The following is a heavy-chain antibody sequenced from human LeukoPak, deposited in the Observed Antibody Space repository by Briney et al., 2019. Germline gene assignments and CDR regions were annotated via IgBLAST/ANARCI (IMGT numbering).Heavy chain of an antibody. CDR3: ARVRSGDYSEDAFDI. V-gene: IGHV5-51*01. J-gene: IGHJ3*02. D-gene: IGHD1-26*01. CDR2: IYPGDSDS. CDR1: GNSFASSW. Sequence: GESLKISCKDSGNSFASSWIGWVRQMPGKGLDWMGIIYPGDSDSRYSASFQGQVTISADKFIRTAYLQWSSLKASDTAMYYCARVRSGDYSEDAFDIWGQGTMVTVSS.